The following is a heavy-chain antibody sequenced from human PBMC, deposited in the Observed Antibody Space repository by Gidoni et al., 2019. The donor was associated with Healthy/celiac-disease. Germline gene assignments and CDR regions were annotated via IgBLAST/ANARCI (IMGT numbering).Heavy chain of an antibody. D-gene: IGHD3-9*01. CDR1: GGSFSGYY. V-gene: IGHV4-34*01. J-gene: IGHJ5*02. Sequence: QVQLQQWGAGLLKPSETLSLTCAVYGGSFSGYYWSWIRQPPGKGLEWIGEINHSGSTNYNPSLKSRVTISVDTSKNQFSLKLSSVTAADTAVYYCARGPPLRYFDWLLPSWFDPWGQGTLVTVSS. CDR3: ARGPPLRYFDWLLPSWFDP. CDR2: INHSGST.